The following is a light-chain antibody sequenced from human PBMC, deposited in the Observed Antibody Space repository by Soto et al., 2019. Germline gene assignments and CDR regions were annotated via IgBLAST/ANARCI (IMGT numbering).Light chain of an antibody. CDR2: DAS. J-gene: IGKJ5*01. Sequence: EIVLTQSPATLSLSPGERATLSCRASQSVSRYLAWYQQKPGQAHRLLIYDASNRATGITTRFSGSGYGTDLTLTIRSLEPEDFAVYYCKQRSNWPSTFGQGTRLEIK. CDR3: KQRSNWPST. V-gene: IGKV3-11*01. CDR1: QSVSRY.